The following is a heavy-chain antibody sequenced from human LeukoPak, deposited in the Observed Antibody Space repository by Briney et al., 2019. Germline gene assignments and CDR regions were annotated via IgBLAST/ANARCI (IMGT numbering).Heavy chain of an antibody. CDR2: INPNSSGT. Sequence: ASVKVSCKASGYTFSGYFMNWVRQAPGQGLEWMGWINPNSSGTNYAQKFQGRVTMTRDTSISTAYMELSSLRSDDTAVYYCARADSAYDFRYWGQGTLVTVSS. D-gene: IGHD5-12*01. CDR1: GYTFSGYF. J-gene: IGHJ4*02. V-gene: IGHV1-2*02. CDR3: ARADSAYDFRY.